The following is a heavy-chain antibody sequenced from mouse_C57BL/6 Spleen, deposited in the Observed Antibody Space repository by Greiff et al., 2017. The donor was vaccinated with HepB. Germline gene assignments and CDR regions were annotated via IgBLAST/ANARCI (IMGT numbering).Heavy chain of an antibody. J-gene: IGHJ3*01. CDR1: GFTFSDYG. CDR2: ISSGSSTI. D-gene: IGHD1-1*01. Sequence: VKLVESGGGLVKPGGSLKLSCAASGFTFSDYGMHWVRQAPEKGLEWVAYISSGSSTIYYADTVKGRFTISRDNAKNTLFLQMTSLRSEDTAMYYCARSYYYYGSSPAWFAYWGQGTLVTVSA. CDR3: ARSYYYYGSSPAWFAY. V-gene: IGHV5-17*01.